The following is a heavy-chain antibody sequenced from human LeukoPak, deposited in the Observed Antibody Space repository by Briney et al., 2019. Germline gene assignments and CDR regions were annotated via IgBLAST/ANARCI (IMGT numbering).Heavy chain of an antibody. CDR3: ARDFLATYYYDSSGFFDY. CDR2: ISGSGDTT. V-gene: IGHV3-23*01. D-gene: IGHD3-22*01. Sequence: PGGSLRLSCAASGFTFRKYAMSWVRQAPGKGLEWVSAISGSGDTTYYADSVKGRFTISRDNSKNTLYLQMNSLRAKDTAVYYCARDFLATYYYDSSGFFDYWGQGTLVTVSS. CDR1: GFTFRKYA. J-gene: IGHJ4*02.